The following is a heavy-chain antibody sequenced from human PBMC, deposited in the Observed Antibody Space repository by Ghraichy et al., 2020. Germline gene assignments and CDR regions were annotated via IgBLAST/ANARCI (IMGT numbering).Heavy chain of an antibody. CDR3: VRRAVITIKSLFDY. J-gene: IGHJ4*02. Sequence: GGSLRLSCVASGFTFNNYWMSWVRQAPGKGLEWVADIKQDGSEEYFADSVRGRFTISRDNSKNSLYLQMNGLRAEDTAIYYCVRRAVITIKSLFDYWGQGTLVAVS. CDR1: GFTFNNYW. D-gene: IGHD4-11*01. V-gene: IGHV3-7*03. CDR2: IKQDGSEE.